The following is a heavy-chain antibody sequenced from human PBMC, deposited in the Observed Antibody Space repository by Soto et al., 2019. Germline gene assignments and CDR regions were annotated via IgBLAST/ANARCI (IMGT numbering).Heavy chain of an antibody. J-gene: IGHJ6*02. D-gene: IGHD3-16*02. CDR1: GFTFSSYS. V-gene: IGHV3-21*01. CDR3: ARDQRTLRLGELSLMYYYYYGMDV. Sequence: PGGSLRLSCAASGFTFSSYSMNWVRQAPGKGLEWVSSISSSSSYIYYADSVKGRFTISRDNAKNSLYLQMNSLRAEDTAVYYCARDQRTLRLGELSLMYYYYYGMDVWGQGTTVTVSS. CDR2: ISSSSSYI.